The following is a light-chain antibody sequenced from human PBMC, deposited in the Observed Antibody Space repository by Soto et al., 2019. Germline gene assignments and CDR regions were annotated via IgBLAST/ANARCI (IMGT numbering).Light chain of an antibody. V-gene: IGLV2-23*01. CDR3: CSYAGSRLV. Sequence: QSVLTQPASVSGSPGQSITISCTGTSSDVGSYNLVSWYQQHPGKAPKLMIYEGSKRPSGVSNRFSGSKSGNTASLTISGLQAEDEADYYCCSYAGSRLVFGTGTKLTVL. J-gene: IGLJ1*01. CDR1: SSDVGSYNL. CDR2: EGS.